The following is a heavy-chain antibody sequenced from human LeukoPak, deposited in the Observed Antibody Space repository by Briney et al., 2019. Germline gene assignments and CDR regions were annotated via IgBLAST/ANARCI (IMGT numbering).Heavy chain of an antibody. D-gene: IGHD3-9*01. V-gene: IGHV1-46*01. CDR1: GYTFTSYY. Sequence: ASVKVSCKASGYTFTSYYMHWVRQAPGQGLEWMGIINPSGGSTSYAQKFQGRVTMTRDMSTSTVYMELSSLRSEDTAVYYCARKKYYDILTGYSGYFGYWGQGTLVTVSS. CDR3: ARKKYYDILTGYSGYFGY. CDR2: INPSGGST. J-gene: IGHJ4*02.